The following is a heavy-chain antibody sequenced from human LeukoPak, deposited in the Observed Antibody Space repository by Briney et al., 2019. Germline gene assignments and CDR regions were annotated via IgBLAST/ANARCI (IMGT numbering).Heavy chain of an antibody. J-gene: IGHJ4*02. CDR1: GASFSGYY. CDR3: ARKGSGWSLYYFDY. V-gene: IGHV4-34*01. Sequence: RSSETLSLTCAVYGASFSGYYWSWIRQPPGKGLEWIGEINHSGGTNYNPSLKSRVTISVDTSKNQFSLKLSSVTAADTAVYYCARKGSGWSLYYFDYWGQGTLVTVSS. D-gene: IGHD6-19*01. CDR2: INHSGGT.